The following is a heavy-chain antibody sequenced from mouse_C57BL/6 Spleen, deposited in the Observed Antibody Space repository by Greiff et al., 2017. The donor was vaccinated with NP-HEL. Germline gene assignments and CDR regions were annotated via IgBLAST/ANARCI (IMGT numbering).Heavy chain of an antibody. V-gene: IGHV1-18*01. Sequence: EVQLQQSGPELVKPGASVKIPCKASGYTFTDYHMDWVKQSHGKSLEWIGDINPNNGGTIYNQKFKGKGTLTVDKSSSTAYMELRSLTSEDTAVYYCARKSSYGWYVDVWGTGTAVTVSS. CDR2: INPNNGGT. D-gene: IGHD1-1*01. J-gene: IGHJ1*03. CDR1: GYTFTDYH. CDR3: ARKSSYGWYVDV.